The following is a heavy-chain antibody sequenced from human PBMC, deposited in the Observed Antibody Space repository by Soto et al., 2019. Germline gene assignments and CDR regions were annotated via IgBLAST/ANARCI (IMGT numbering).Heavy chain of an antibody. V-gene: IGHV1-18*01. CDR1: GYTFTSYG. CDR2: ISAYNGNT. J-gene: IGHJ4*02. CDR3: AREVYGDYAVDY. Sequence: ASVKVSCKASGYTFTSYGISWVRQAPGQGLEWMGWISAYNGNTNYAQKLQGRVTMTTDTSTSTAYMELRSLISDDTAVYHCAREVYGDYAVDYWGQGTQVTVSS. D-gene: IGHD4-17*01.